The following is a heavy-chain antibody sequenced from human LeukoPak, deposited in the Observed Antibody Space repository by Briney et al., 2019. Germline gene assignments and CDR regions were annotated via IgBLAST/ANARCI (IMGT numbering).Heavy chain of an antibody. V-gene: IGHV3-23*01. J-gene: IGHJ6*03. Sequence: GGSLRLFCAASGLTFNNHAMSWVRQSPGKGLEWVSVISGSGDSTHYAESVKGRFTISRDNSKNTVHLQMSSLRAEDTAVYFCAKGCSGIYCLGYYYLDVWGKGTTVTVSS. D-gene: IGHD1-26*01. CDR1: GLTFNNHA. CDR3: AKGCSGIYCLGYYYLDV. CDR2: ISGSGDST.